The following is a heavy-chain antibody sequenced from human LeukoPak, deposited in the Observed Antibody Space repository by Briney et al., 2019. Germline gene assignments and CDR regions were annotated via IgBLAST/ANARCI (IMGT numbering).Heavy chain of an antibody. CDR3: AKGASDSSSSPFDY. J-gene: IGHJ4*02. V-gene: IGHV3-43D*03. D-gene: IGHD6-6*01. Sequence: PGGSLRLSCAASGFTFDDYAMHWVRQPPGKGLEWVSLISWDGGSTYYVDSVKGRFTISRDKSKNSLYLQMNSLRAEDTALYYCAKGASDSSSSPFDYWGQGTLVTVSA. CDR2: ISWDGGST. CDR1: GFTFDDYA.